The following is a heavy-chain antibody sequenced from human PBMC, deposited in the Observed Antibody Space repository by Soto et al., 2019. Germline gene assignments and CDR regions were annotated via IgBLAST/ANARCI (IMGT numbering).Heavy chain of an antibody. CDR1: GYNFITDW. Sequence: GESLKISCKGSGYNFITDWSSWVRQMPGKGLEWMGRIDPTDSYTKYSPSFEGHVTISADKSISTAYLQWSSLKASDSAVYYCARLSRASFALDVWGQGTTVTVSS. CDR2: IDPTDSYT. D-gene: IGHD3-16*01. CDR3: ARLSRASFALDV. V-gene: IGHV5-10-1*01. J-gene: IGHJ6*02.